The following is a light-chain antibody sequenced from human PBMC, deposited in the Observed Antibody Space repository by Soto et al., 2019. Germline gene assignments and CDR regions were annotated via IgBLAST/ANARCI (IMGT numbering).Light chain of an antibody. CDR2: DAS. Sequence: DIQMTQSPSTLSASVGDRVTITCRASQSISSWLAWYQQKPGKAPKLLIYDASSWESGVPSRFSGSGSGTEFTLTISSLQPDDFETYYCQQYSSYSGTFGQGTKLEIK. CDR3: QQYSSYSGT. CDR1: QSISSW. J-gene: IGKJ2*02. V-gene: IGKV1-5*01.